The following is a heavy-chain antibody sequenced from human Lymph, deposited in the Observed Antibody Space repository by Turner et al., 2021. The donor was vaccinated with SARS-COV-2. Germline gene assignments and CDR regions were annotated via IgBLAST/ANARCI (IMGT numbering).Heavy chain of an antibody. J-gene: IGHJ4*02. CDR2: IWYDESNK. Sequence: QVQLVESGGGVVQPWMSLRLSCASSGFTFSSYGMHWVRQAPGKGLEWVAVIWYDESNKYYADSVKGRFTISRDNSKNTLYLQMNSLRAEDTAVYYCARDLRFRELPAADHWGQGTLVTVSS. D-gene: IGHD3-10*01. V-gene: IGHV3-33*01. CDR3: ARDLRFRELPAADH. CDR1: GFTFSSYG.